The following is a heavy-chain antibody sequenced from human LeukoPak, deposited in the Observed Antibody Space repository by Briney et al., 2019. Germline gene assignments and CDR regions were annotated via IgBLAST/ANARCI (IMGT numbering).Heavy chain of an antibody. V-gene: IGHV3-33*03. CDR2: IWYDASNK. J-gene: IGHJ3*02. CDR3: AAKGYSYGNNAFDI. D-gene: IGHD5-18*01. Sequence: PGGSLRLSCAASGFTFSSFGMHWVRQAPGKGLEWVAVIWYDASNKYYADSVKGRFTISRDNSKNTLYLQMNTLRDDDTAVYYCAAKGYSYGNNAFDIWGQGTM. CDR1: GFTFSSFG.